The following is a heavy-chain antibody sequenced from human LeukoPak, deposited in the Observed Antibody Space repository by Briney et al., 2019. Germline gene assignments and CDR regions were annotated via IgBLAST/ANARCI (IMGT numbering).Heavy chain of an antibody. J-gene: IGHJ4*02. CDR3: AFYILQPEGKNVGDS. CDR2: VPDSGAT. V-gene: IGHV4-4*02. D-gene: IGHD1-14*01. CDR1: AGSITSSRW. Sequence: SETLSLTCAVSAGSITSSRWWNWVRQPPGKGLEWIGEVPDSGATKYKPSLKGRATISVDKSRTQIFLRLNSVTAADTAMYYCAFYILQPEGKNVGDSWGQGSLVIVSS.